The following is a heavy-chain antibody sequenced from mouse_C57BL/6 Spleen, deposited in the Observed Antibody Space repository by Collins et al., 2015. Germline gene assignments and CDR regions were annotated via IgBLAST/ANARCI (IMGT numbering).Heavy chain of an antibody. CDR2: ISYDGSN. J-gene: IGHJ2*01. CDR1: GYSITSGYY. V-gene: IGHV3-6*02. D-gene: IGHD1-1*01. CDR3: GITTVEIYFDY. Sequence: DVQLQESGPGLVKPSQSLSLTCSVTGYSITSGYYWNWIRQFPGNKLEWMGYISYDGSNNYNPSLKNRISITRDTSKNQFFLKLNSVTTEDTATYYCGITTVEIYFDYWGQGTTLTVSS.